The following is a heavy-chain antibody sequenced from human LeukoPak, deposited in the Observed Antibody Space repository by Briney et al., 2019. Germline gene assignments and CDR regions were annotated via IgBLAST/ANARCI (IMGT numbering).Heavy chain of an antibody. D-gene: IGHD3-9*01. V-gene: IGHV4-59*01. CDR1: GGSISSYY. Sequence: SETLSLTCTVSGGSISSYYWSWIRQPPGKGLEWIRYIYYRGSTNYNPSLKSRVTISVDTSKNHFSLQLSSVTAADTAVYYCARCSPYYDILTGYSNWFDPWGQGTLVTVSS. CDR2: IYYRGST. J-gene: IGHJ5*02. CDR3: ARCSPYYDILTGYSNWFDP.